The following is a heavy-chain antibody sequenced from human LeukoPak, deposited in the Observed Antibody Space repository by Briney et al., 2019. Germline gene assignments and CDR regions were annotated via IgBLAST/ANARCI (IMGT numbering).Heavy chain of an antibody. J-gene: IGHJ6*03. Sequence: VASVKVSCKASGGTFSSYAISWVRQAPGQGLEWMGGIIPIFGTANYAQKFQGRVTITTDESTSTAYMELSSLRSEDTAVYYCARVPSAGSGSYHNYYYMDVWGKGTTVTVSS. CDR2: IIPIFGTA. CDR3: ARVPSAGSGSYHNYYYMDV. CDR1: GGTFSSYA. D-gene: IGHD3-10*01. V-gene: IGHV1-69*05.